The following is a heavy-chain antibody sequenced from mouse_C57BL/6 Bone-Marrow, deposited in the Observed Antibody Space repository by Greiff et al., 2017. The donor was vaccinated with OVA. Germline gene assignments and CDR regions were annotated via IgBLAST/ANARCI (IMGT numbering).Heavy chain of an antibody. V-gene: IGHV1-15*01. CDR3: TRAYSNYGDFDY. J-gene: IGHJ2*01. D-gene: IGHD2-5*01. CDR2: IAPETGGS. Sequence: VQLQQSGAELVRPGASVTLSCKASGYTFTDYEMHWVKPTPVPGLELIGAIAPETGGSAYQQKFKGKAILTADKSSSTASMELRSLTSEDSAVYYCTRAYSNYGDFDYWGQGTTLTVSS. CDR1: GYTFTDYE.